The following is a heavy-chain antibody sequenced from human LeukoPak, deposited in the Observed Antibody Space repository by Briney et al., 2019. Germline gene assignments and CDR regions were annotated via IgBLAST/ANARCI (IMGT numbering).Heavy chain of an antibody. V-gene: IGHV4-59*08. J-gene: IGHJ5*02. Sequence: SETLSLTCTVSGVPISSYYWGWIRQPPGKGLEWIGYIYYSGSTNYNPSLKSRVTISVDTSKNQFSLKLSSVTAADTAVYYCARLYSSGWYDWFDPWGQGTLVTVSS. D-gene: IGHD6-19*01. CDR2: IYYSGST. CDR3: ARLYSSGWYDWFDP. CDR1: GVPISSYY.